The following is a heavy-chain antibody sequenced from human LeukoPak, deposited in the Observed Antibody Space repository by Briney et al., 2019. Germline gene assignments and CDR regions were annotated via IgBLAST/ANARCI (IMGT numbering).Heavy chain of an antibody. J-gene: IGHJ1*01. D-gene: IGHD2-15*01. V-gene: IGHV1-8*01. CDR2: MNPNSGNT. CDR1: GYTFTSYD. CDR3: AIRYCSGGSCSDFQH. Sequence: ASVKVSCKASGYTFTSYDINWVRQATGQGLEWMGWMNPNSGNTGYAQKFQGRVTMTRNTSISTAYMELSSLRSEDTAVYYCAIRYCSGGSCSDFQHWGQGTLVTVSS.